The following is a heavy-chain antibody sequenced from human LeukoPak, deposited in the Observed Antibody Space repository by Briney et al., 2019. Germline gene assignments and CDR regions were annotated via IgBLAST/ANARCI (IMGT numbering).Heavy chain of an antibody. D-gene: IGHD6-19*01. CDR1: GFTFSSYA. J-gene: IGHJ1*01. CDR2: ISSNGDIT. Sequence: GGSLRLSCSASGFTFSSYALHWVRQAPGKGLEYVSSISSNGDITYYADSVKGRFTISRDNSKNTLYLQMSSLRAEDTAMYYCVTPITQWLVRLSGSLEYFQRWGQGTLVTVSS. CDR3: VTPITQWLVRLSGSLEYFQR. V-gene: IGHV3-64D*06.